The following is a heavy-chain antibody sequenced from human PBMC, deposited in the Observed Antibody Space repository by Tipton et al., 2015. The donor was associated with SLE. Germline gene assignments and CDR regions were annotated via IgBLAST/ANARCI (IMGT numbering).Heavy chain of an antibody. CDR1: GGSISSSSYY. Sequence: TLSLTCTVSGGSISSSSYYWGWIRQPPGKGLEWIGSIYYSGSTYYNPSLKSRVTLSVDTSKNQFSLKLSSVTAADTAVYYCVRQGLVVAATLFYWYFDLWGRGTLVTVSS. V-gene: IGHV4-39*07. D-gene: IGHD2-15*01. CDR3: VRQGLVVAATLFYWYFDL. J-gene: IGHJ2*01. CDR2: IYYSGST.